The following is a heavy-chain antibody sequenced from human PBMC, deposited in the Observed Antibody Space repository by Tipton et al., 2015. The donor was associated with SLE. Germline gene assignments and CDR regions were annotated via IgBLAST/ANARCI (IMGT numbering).Heavy chain of an antibody. D-gene: IGHD2-15*01. CDR3: ASGGY. CDR2: ISGGGDST. J-gene: IGHJ4*02. Sequence: SLRLSCAASGFMFSSYAMRWVRQAPGKGLEWVSVISGGGDSTSYADSVKGRFTISRDNSKNTLYLQMNSLRAEDTAVYYCASGGYWGQGTLVTVSS. CDR1: GFMFSSYA. V-gene: IGHV3-23*01.